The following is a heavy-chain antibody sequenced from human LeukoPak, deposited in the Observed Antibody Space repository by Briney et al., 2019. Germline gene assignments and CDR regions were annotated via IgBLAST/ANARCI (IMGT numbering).Heavy chain of an antibody. D-gene: IGHD3-22*01. Sequence: GGFLRLSCAASGFTVSSNYMSWVRQAPGKGLEWVSLIYSGGTTYYADSVKGRFTISRDNSKNTLYLQMNSLRAEDTAVYYCAKGTVDYYDSSGYYYFDYWGQGTLVTVSS. V-gene: IGHV3-53*05. CDR2: IYSGGTT. CDR3: AKGTVDYYDSSGYYYFDY. J-gene: IGHJ4*02. CDR1: GFTVSSNY.